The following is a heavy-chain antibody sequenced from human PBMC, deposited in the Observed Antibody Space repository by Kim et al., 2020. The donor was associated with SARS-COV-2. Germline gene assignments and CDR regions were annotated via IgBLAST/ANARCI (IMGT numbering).Heavy chain of an antibody. J-gene: IGHJ5*02. CDR3: ARHFEDFSPAASVTGNWFDP. CDR2: IDPSDSYT. Sequence: GESLKISCKGSGYSFTSYWISWVRQMPGKGLEWMGRIDPSDSYTNYSPSFQGHVTISADKSISTAYLQWSSLKASDTAMYYCARHFEDFSPAASVTGNWFDPWGQGTLVTVSS. V-gene: IGHV5-10-1*01. D-gene: IGHD2-2*01. CDR1: GYSFTSYW.